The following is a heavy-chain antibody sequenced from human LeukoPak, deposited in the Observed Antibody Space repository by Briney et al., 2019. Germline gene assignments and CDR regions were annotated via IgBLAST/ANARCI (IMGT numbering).Heavy chain of an antibody. CDR2: INARGDT. V-gene: IGHV4-34*01. Sequence: SETLSLTCAVYGWSFNDYYWNWIRQRPGKGLEWIGEINARGDTNYNPSLKSRVTISVDTSKKQFSLRLTSMIAADTALYYCARGQVPAARGYNWFDPWGQGTLVTVFS. J-gene: IGHJ5*02. D-gene: IGHD2-2*01. CDR1: GWSFNDYY. CDR3: ARGQVPAARGYNWFDP.